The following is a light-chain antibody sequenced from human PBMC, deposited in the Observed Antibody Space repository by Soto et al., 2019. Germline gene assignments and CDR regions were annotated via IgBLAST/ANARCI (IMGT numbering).Light chain of an antibody. Sequence: QSVLTHPASVSGSPGQSITISCTGTSSDVGAYNLASWYQHHPDKAPKLMISEVSNRPSGVSDRFSGSKSGNTASLTISGLQAEDEADYYCASLTTTNFVFGTGTKVTVL. V-gene: IGLV2-14*01. CDR3: ASLTTTNFV. J-gene: IGLJ1*01. CDR2: EVS. CDR1: SSDVGAYNL.